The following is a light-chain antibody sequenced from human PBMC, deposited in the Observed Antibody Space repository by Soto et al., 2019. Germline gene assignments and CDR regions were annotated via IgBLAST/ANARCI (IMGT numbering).Light chain of an antibody. V-gene: IGLV2-8*01. J-gene: IGLJ3*02. Sequence: QSVLTQLPSASGSPGQSVTISCTGTSSDIGGYNYVSWYQQHPGKAPKLIIYEVSKRPSGVPDRFSGSKSGNTASLTVSGLQAEDEADYYFTSYAGSNNLVFAGGTKLTVL. CDR1: SSDIGGYNY. CDR3: TSYAGSNNLV. CDR2: EVS.